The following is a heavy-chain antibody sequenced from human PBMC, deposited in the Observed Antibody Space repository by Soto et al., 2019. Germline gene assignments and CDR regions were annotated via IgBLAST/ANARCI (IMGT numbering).Heavy chain of an antibody. D-gene: IGHD3-22*01. CDR2: INPSGGST. V-gene: IGHV1-46*01. CDR1: GYTFTSYY. J-gene: IGHJ3*02. CDR3: ARGITMIVVVIPGAFDI. Sequence: ASVKVSCKASGYTFTSYYMHWVRQAPGQGLEWMGIINPSGGSTSYAQKFQGRVTMTRDTSTSTVYMELSSLRFEDTAVYYCARGITMIVVVIPGAFDIWGQGTMVTVSS.